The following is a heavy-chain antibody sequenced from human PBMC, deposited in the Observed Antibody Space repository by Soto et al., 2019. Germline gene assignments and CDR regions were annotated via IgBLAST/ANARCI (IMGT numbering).Heavy chain of an antibody. CDR3: ASPLGSSPGQLGFDP. J-gene: IGHJ5*02. CDR2: IYYSGST. Sequence: SETLSLTCTVSGGSISSSSYYWGWIRQPPGKGLEWIGSIYYSGSTYYNPSLKSRVTISVDTSKNQFSLKLSSVTAADTAVYYCASPLGSSPGQLGFDPWGQGTLVTVSS. CDR1: GGSISSSSYY. D-gene: IGHD1-1*01. V-gene: IGHV4-39*01.